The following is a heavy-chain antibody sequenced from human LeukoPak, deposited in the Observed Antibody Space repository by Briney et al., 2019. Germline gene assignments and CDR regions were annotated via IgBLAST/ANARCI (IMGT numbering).Heavy chain of an antibody. CDR1: GFTFSSYS. V-gene: IGHV3-21*01. D-gene: IGHD1-26*01. CDR3: ARDLGATRRSHDC. Sequence: GGSLRLSCAASGFTFSSYSMNWVRQAPGKGLEWVSSISSSSYIYYADSVKGRFTISRDNAKDSLFLQMNSLRADDTAVYYCARDLGATRRSHDCWGQGTLVTVSS. J-gene: IGHJ4*02. CDR2: ISSSSYI.